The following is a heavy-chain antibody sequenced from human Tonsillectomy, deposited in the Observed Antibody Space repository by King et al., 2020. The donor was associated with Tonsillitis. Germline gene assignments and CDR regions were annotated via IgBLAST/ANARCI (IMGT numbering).Heavy chain of an antibody. CDR2: IKQDGSEK. CDR1: GFTFSHYW. V-gene: IGHV3-7*01. J-gene: IGHJ4*02. D-gene: IGHD3-10*01. CDR3: ARDWGGGDY. Sequence: EVQLVESGGGLVQPGGSLRLSCAASGFTFSHYWMTWVRQAPGKGLEWVANIKQDGSEKYYVDSVKGRFTISRDNAKNSLYLQMNSLRAEDTAVYYCARDWGGGDYWGQGTLVTVSS.